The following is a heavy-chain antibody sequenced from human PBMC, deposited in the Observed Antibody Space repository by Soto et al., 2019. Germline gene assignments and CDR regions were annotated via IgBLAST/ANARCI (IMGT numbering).Heavy chain of an antibody. V-gene: IGHV4-4*02. J-gene: IGHJ4*02. D-gene: IGHD3-10*01. CDR2: IYQSGSP. Sequence: QVQLQESGPGLVKPSGTLSLTCAVSGGSIRSSNWWSWARQPPGKGLEWIGEIYQSGSPNYNPSLKSRVTISVDKSKNQFSLKLSSVTAADTAVYYCARTSGYGSGSYDFWGQGTLVTVSS. CDR1: GGSIRSSNW. CDR3: ARTSGYGSGSYDF.